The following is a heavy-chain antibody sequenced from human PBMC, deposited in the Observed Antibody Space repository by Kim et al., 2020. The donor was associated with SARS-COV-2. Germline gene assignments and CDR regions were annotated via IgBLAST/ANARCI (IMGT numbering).Heavy chain of an antibody. D-gene: IGHD2-8*01. V-gene: IGHV3-23*01. CDR3: AKFDGVSHFYGIDA. CDR1: GFMFQSYA. J-gene: IGHJ6*02. CDR2: IIDSGVTT. Sequence: GGSLRLSCAASGFMFQSYAMGWVRQVPGEGLEWVATIIDSGVTTYYANSVMGRFTISRENPKKEVYSQMDSLRVEDTAKYFCAKFDGVSHFYGIDAWGQGTTVTVSS.